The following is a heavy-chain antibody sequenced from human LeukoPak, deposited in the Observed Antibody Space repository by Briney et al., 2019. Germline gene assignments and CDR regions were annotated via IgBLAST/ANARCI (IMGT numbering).Heavy chain of an antibody. CDR2: INHSGST. J-gene: IGHJ4*02. CDR1: GGSFSGYY. D-gene: IGHD4-23*01. CDR3: ARGRYGGNSNHFDY. Sequence: SETLSLTCAAYGGSFSGYYWSWIRQPPGKGLEWIGEINHSGSTNYNPSLKSRVTISVDTSKNQFSLKLSSVTAADTAVYYCARGRYGGNSNHFDYWGQGTLVTVSS. V-gene: IGHV4-34*01.